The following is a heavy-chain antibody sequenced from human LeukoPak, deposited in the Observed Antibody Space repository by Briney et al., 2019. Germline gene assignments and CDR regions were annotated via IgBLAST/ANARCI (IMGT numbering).Heavy chain of an antibody. J-gene: IGHJ4*02. D-gene: IGHD3-3*01. CDR2: IKQDGSEK. V-gene: IGHV3-7*01. CDR3: ARALYDFWSGYHY. Sequence: GGSLRLSCAASGFTFSLYRISWVRQAPGKGLEWVANIKQDGSEKDYVDSVKGRFTISRDNAKNSLFLQMNSLRADDTAVYYCARALYDFWSGYHYWGQGTLVTVSS. CDR1: GFTFSLYR.